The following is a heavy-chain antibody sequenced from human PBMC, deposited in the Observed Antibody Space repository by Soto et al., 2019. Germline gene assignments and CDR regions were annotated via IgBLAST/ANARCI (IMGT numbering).Heavy chain of an antibody. Sequence: GASVKVSCKASGYTFTSYAMHWVRQAPGQRLEWMGWINAGNGNTKYSQKFQGRVTITRDTSASTAYMELSSLRSEDTAVYYCARREVVVAATDAFDIWGQGTMVTVSS. CDR1: GYTFTSYA. V-gene: IGHV1-3*01. CDR3: ARREVVVAATDAFDI. CDR2: INAGNGNT. J-gene: IGHJ3*02. D-gene: IGHD2-15*01.